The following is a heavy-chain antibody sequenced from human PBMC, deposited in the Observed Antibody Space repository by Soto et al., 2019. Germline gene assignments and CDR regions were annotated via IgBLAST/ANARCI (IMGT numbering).Heavy chain of an antibody. Sequence: GASVKVSCKGTGYTFTGHYIHWVRQAPGQGPEWMGEIGPASGDTRYAQKFQGRVTMTRDTSTTTVYMELNNLSPDDTAVYYCGRGRSGQLVVFYWGQGTPVTVSS. CDR2: IGPASGDT. CDR3: GRGRSGQLVVFY. D-gene: IGHD3-10*01. V-gene: IGHV1-2*02. J-gene: IGHJ4*02. CDR1: GYTFTGHY.